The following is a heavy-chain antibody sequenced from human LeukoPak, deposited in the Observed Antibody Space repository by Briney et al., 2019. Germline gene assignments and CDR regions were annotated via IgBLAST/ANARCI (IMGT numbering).Heavy chain of an antibody. V-gene: IGHV3-7*03. Sequence: GGSLRLSCAASGFTLSNHWMTWVRQVPGRGPEWVANVNRDGSETYYLDSVKGRFTISKDNAKNSLYLQMNSLRAEDTAVYYCARADFWSGYYTGQFDYWGQGTLVTVSS. CDR2: VNRDGSET. D-gene: IGHD3-3*01. CDR1: GFTLSNHW. J-gene: IGHJ4*02. CDR3: ARADFWSGYYTGQFDY.